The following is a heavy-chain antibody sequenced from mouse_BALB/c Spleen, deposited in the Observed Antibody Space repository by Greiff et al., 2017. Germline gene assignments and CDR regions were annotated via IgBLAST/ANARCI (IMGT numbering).Heavy chain of an antibody. Sequence: EVQVVESGGGLVKPGGSLKLSCAASGFTFSSYAMSWVRQTPEKRLEWVASISSGGSTYYPDSVKGRFTISRDNARNILYLQMSSLRSEDTAMYYCARAIATVVDAMDYWGQGTSVTVSS. CDR2: ISSGGST. J-gene: IGHJ4*01. D-gene: IGHD1-1*01. V-gene: IGHV5-6-5*01. CDR3: ARAIATVVDAMDY. CDR1: GFTFSSYA.